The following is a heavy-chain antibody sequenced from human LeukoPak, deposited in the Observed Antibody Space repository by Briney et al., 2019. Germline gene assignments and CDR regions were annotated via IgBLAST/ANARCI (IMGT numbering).Heavy chain of an antibody. Sequence: SETLSLTCTVSGGSISSHYWSWIRQPPGKGLEWIGYIYYSGSTNYNPSLKSRVTISVDTSKNQFSLKLSSVTAADTAVYYCARVSLRGFDYWGQGILVTVSS. V-gene: IGHV4-59*11. CDR1: GGSISSHY. CDR2: IYYSGST. J-gene: IGHJ4*02. D-gene: IGHD5-12*01. CDR3: ARVSLRGFDY.